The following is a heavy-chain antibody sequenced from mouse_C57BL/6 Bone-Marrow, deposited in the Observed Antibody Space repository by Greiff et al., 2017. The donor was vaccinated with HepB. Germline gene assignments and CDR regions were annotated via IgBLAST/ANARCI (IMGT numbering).Heavy chain of an antibody. CDR2: ISNGGGST. J-gene: IGHJ4*01. CDR1: GFTFSDYY. Sequence: EVKLVESGGGLVQPGGSLKFCCAACGFTFSDYYMYWVRRTQEKRLEWVAYISNGGGSTYYPYTVKGRFTISRDNAKNTLYLQMSRLKSEDTAIYYCAREGLKGNAMDYWGQGTSVTVSS. V-gene: IGHV5-12*01. CDR3: AREGLKGNAMDY.